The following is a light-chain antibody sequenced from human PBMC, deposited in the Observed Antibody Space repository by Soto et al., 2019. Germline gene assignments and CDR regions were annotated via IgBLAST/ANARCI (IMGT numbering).Light chain of an antibody. CDR2: WAS. CDR3: QQYYNTRT. J-gene: IGKJ1*01. Sequence: DIVMTQSPDSLAVSLGERATINCKSSQSVLYSSNNKNSLAWYQQKPGQPPKLLIYWASTRESGVPDRFSGSGSGTDFTLTISSLQAEDVAVYYCQQYYNTRTFGQGTKVEIK. CDR1: QSVLYSSNNKNS. V-gene: IGKV4-1*01.